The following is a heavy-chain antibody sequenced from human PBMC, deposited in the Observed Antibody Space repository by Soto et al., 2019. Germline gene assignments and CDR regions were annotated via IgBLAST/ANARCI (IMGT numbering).Heavy chain of an antibody. CDR1: GFTFSSYW. CDR2: IKQDGSEK. D-gene: IGHD5-12*01. V-gene: IGHV3-7*01. Sequence: GGSLRLSCAASGFTFSSYWMSWVRQAPGKGLEWVANIKQDGSEKYYVDSVKGRFTISRDNAKNSLYLQMNSLRAEDTAVYYCARDLREWLRSFDYSGQGTLVTVSS. J-gene: IGHJ4*02. CDR3: ARDLREWLRSFDY.